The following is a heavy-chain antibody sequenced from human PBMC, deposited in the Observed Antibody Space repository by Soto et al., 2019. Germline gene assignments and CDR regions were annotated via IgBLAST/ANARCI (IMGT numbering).Heavy chain of an antibody. CDR3: AKTGRDYGDSPNDY. CDR2: ISYDGSNK. J-gene: IGHJ4*02. CDR1: GFSFSYYA. Sequence: QVQLVESGRGVVQPGRSLRLSCAASGFSFSYYAMHWVRRAPGKGLEWVALISYDGSNKFYADSVKGRFTISRDNSKNTLYLQMNGLRTEDTAVYYCAKTGRDYGDSPNDYWGRGTLVTVSS. V-gene: IGHV3-30*18. D-gene: IGHD4-17*01.